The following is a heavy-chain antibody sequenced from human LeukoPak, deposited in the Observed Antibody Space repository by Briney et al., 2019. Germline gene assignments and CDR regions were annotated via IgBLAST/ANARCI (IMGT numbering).Heavy chain of an antibody. D-gene: IGHD1-26*01. CDR3: AREGGRSGDDAFDI. Sequence: SETLSLTCTVSGHSISSGYYWGWIRQPPGKGLEWIGSIYHSGSTYYNPSLKSRVTISVDTSKNQFSLKLSSVTAADTAVYYCAREGGRSGDDAFDIWGQGTMVTVSS. CDR1: GHSISSGYY. J-gene: IGHJ3*02. V-gene: IGHV4-38-2*02. CDR2: IYHSGST.